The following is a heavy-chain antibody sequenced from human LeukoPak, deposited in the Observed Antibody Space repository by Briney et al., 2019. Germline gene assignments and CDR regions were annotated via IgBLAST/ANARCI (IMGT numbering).Heavy chain of an antibody. CDR1: GYTFSGYY. V-gene: IGHV1-2*02. CDR2: INPHSGGT. Sequence: ASVKVSCKASGYTFSGYYMHWVRQAPGQGLEWMGCINPHSGGTNYAQKFQGRVTMTRDTSIVTAYMELSGLRSDDTAVYYCASQTGYSSGWYVGYWGQGTLVTVSS. J-gene: IGHJ4*02. D-gene: IGHD6-19*01. CDR3: ASQTGYSSGWYVGY.